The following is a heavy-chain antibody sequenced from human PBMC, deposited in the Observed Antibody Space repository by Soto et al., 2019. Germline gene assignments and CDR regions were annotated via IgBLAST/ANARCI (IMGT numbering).Heavy chain of an antibody. CDR2: INAGSGSA. V-gene: IGHV1-3*01. D-gene: IGHD2-2*01. Sequence: ASVKVSCKASGYSFTNSAIHWLRQAPGQRLEWMGWINAGSGSAKYSQKLQGRVTMTTDTSTSTAYMELRSLRSDDTAVYYCARGPSGYCISTSCYGDWFDPWGQGTLVTVSS. CDR1: GYSFTNSA. CDR3: ARGPSGYCISTSCYGDWFDP. J-gene: IGHJ5*02.